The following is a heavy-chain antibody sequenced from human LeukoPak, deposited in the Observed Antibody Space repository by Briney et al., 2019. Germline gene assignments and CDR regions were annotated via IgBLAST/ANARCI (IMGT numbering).Heavy chain of an antibody. D-gene: IGHD3-22*01. Sequence: SVKVSCKASGGTFSSYAISWVRQAPGQGLEWMGGIIPIFGTANYAQKFQGRVTITADESTSTAYMELSSLRSEDTAVYYCARDQYYYDSSGYPDYWGQGTLVTVSS. J-gene: IGHJ4*02. CDR3: ARDQYYYDSSGYPDY. CDR1: GGTFSSYA. V-gene: IGHV1-69*13. CDR2: IIPIFGTA.